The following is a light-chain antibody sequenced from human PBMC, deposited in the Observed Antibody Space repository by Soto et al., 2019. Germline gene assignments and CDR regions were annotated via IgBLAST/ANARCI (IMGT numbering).Light chain of an antibody. J-gene: IGKJ1*01. V-gene: IGKV3-15*01. Sequence: EVVMTQSPATLSVSPGERATLSCRASQSVTSNYLAWYQQKPGQAPRLLIYGASARATDIPARFSGSGSGTEFTLTISSLQSEDFALYFCQQYNNWPTFSQGTKVDIK. CDR2: GAS. CDR1: QSVTSN. CDR3: QQYNNWPT.